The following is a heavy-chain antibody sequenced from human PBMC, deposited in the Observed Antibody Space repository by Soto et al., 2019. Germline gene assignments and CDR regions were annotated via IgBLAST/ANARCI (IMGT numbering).Heavy chain of an antibody. CDR2: IRANDESI. CDR1: GFDFRSYE. J-gene: IGHJ3*02. CDR3: ARETLRDAIDI. Sequence: GGSLRLSCVGSGFDFRSYEMNWVRQAPGKGLEWVSNIRANDESIYYADSVKGRVSVSRDNAKNSLFLEMNSLRVDDKAVYYCARETLRDAIDIWGQGTMVTVSS. V-gene: IGHV3-48*03.